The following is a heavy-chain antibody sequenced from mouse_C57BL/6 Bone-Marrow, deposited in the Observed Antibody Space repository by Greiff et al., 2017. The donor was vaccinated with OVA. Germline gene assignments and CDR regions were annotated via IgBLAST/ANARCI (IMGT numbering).Heavy chain of an antibody. J-gene: IGHJ1*03. Sequence: VQLQQPGAELVKPGASVKLSCKASGYTFTSYWMHWVKQRPGQDLEWIGMIHPNSGSTNYNEKFKSKATLTVDKSSSTAYMQLSSLTSEDSAVYYCARNYDYAYWYFDVWGTGTTVTVSS. D-gene: IGHD2-4*01. CDR3: ARNYDYAYWYFDV. CDR1: GYTFTSYW. CDR2: IHPNSGST. V-gene: IGHV1-64*01.